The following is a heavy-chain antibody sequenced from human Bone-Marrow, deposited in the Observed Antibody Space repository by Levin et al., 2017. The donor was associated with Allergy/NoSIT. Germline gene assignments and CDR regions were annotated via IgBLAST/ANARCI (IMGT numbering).Heavy chain of an antibody. CDR2: IKTKTDSKTT. Sequence: GGSLRLSCAASGFSFSNSWMTWVRQAPGKGLEWVARIKTKTDSKTTEYAAPVKVRFFISRDDSKNTLFLQMNSLKSEATGVYYCTTLDVDTWGQGTTVTVA. J-gene: IGHJ3*01. CDR3: TTLDVDT. D-gene: IGHD5-18*01. CDR1: GFSFSNSW. V-gene: IGHV3-15*01.